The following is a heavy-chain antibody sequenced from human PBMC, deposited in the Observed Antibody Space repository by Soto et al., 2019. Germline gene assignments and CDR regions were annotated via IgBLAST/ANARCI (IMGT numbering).Heavy chain of an antibody. CDR3: ARGASDFWGGYPEIHYFDS. D-gene: IGHD3-3*01. CDR2: ISYDETNK. J-gene: IGHJ4*02. V-gene: IGHV3-30-3*01. Sequence: XGALRLSCAASDFTSGTYPLPWVRQAPGKGLEWVAVISYDETNKYYADSVKGRFTISRDNSKNTLYLQMNSLRADDTAVYYCARGASDFWGGYPEIHYFDSWGQGTLVTVSS. CDR1: DFTSGTYP.